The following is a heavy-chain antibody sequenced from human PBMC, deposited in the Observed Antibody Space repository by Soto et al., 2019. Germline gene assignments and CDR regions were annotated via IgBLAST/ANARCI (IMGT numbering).Heavy chain of an antibody. Sequence: QVQLVQSGAEVKEPGSSVKVSCKASGGTFSSYAISWVRQAPGQGLEWMGGIIPIFGTANYAQKFQGRVTITADESTSTAYMELSSLRSEDTAVYYCAREGRNYGGSYRPYFDYWGQGTLVTVSS. V-gene: IGHV1-69*01. CDR2: IIPIFGTA. CDR3: AREGRNYGGSYRPYFDY. D-gene: IGHD2-15*01. J-gene: IGHJ4*02. CDR1: GGTFSSYA.